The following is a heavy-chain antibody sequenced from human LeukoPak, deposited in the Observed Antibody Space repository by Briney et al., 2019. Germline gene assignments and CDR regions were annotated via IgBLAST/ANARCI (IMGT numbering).Heavy chain of an antibody. J-gene: IGHJ3*02. CDR3: AGVKLIRSWLDASDI. D-gene: IGHD6-13*01. CDR1: GGSIFRYY. Sequence: SETLSLTCSVSGGSIFRYYWSWIRQPPGKPLEWIGYIYDTGRTNYNPSLESRVTISVDTSKRQFSLKLSSVTAADTAVYHCAGVKLIRSWLDASDIWGRGTLVTVSS. V-gene: IGHV4-59*01. CDR2: IYDTGRT.